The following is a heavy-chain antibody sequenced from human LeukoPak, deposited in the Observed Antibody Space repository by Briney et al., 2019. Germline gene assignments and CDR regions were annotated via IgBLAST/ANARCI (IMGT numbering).Heavy chain of an antibody. CDR3: ARDLLLTGYLGVAMDV. Sequence: PGGSLRLSCAASGFTFSSYAMHWVRQAPGKGLEWVAVIWYDGSKKYYTDSVKGRFTISRDNSKNTLYLQMNSLRAGDTAVYYCARDLLLTGYLGVAMDVWGQGTTVTVSS. CDR1: GFTFSSYA. V-gene: IGHV3-33*08. D-gene: IGHD3-9*01. J-gene: IGHJ6*02. CDR2: IWYDGSKK.